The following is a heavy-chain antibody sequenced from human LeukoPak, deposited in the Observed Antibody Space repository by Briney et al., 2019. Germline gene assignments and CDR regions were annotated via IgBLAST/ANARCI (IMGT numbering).Heavy chain of an antibody. Sequence: GGSLRLSCAASGVTFSNAWMSWVRQAPGKGLEWVGRIKSKTDGGTTEYAAPVKGRFTISRDDSKNTLYLQMNSLKTADTAVYYCWAYYDSSGYEGFDYWGQGTLVTVSS. V-gene: IGHV3-15*01. J-gene: IGHJ4*02. D-gene: IGHD3-22*01. CDR2: IKSKTDGGTT. CDR3: WAYYDSSGYEGFDY. CDR1: GVTFSNAW.